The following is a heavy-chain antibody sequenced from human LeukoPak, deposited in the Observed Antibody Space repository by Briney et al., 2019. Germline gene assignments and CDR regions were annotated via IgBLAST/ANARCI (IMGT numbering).Heavy chain of an antibody. CDR1: GFTFSGSA. V-gene: IGHV3-73*01. Sequence: GGSLQLSCAAPGFTFSGSAMHWVRQASGKGLEWVGRIRSKANSYATAYAASVKGRFTISRDDSKNTAYLQMNSLKTEDTAVYYCTRPYTAMDTRWGQGTLVTVSS. CDR3: TRPYTAMDTR. J-gene: IGHJ4*02. D-gene: IGHD5-18*01. CDR2: IRSKANSYAT.